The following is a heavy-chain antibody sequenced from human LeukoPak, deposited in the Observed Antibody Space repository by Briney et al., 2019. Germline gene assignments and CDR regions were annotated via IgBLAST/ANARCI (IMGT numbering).Heavy chain of an antibody. CDR2: IITIFGAA. V-gene: IGHV1-69*13. CDR3: ARDPDS. CDR1: EGTFSTYT. Sequence: ASVKVSCKDSEGTFSTYTFSWVRQAPGQGLEWIGRIITIFGAANYAQKFQGRVTISADESTGTVYMELRSLRSGDTAVYYCARDPDSWGQGTLVTVSP. J-gene: IGHJ4*02.